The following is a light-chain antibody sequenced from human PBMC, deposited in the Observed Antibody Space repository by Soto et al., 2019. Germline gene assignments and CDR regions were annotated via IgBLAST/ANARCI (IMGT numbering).Light chain of an antibody. Sequence: EIVLTQSPATLSLSPGERATLSCGASQSVSSRYLAWYQQKPGLAPRLLIYDASIRVTGVPDRFSGRGSGTDFTLSISRLEPEDFAVYYCHYYGSSPRTFGQGTRVEVK. CDR3: HYYGSSPRT. CDR2: DAS. CDR1: QSVSSRY. V-gene: IGKV3D-20*01. J-gene: IGKJ1*01.